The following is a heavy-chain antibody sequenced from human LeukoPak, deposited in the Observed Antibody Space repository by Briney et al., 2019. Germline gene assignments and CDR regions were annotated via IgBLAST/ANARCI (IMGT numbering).Heavy chain of an antibody. CDR1: GFTFSSYG. CDR3: HLYYDSSGYYYTDY. J-gene: IGHJ4*02. Sequence: GGSLRLSCAASGFTFSSYGMHWVRQAPGKGLEWVAVIWYDGSNKYYADSVKGRFTISRDNSKNTLYLQMNSLRAEDTAVYYAHLYYDSSGYYYTDYWGQGTLATVSS. CDR2: IWYDGSNK. V-gene: IGHV3-30*02. D-gene: IGHD3-22*01.